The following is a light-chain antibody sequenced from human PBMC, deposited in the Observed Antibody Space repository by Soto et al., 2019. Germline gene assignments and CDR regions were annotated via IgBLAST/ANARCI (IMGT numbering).Light chain of an antibody. J-gene: IGKJ1*01. CDR3: QQYYSSPPT. V-gene: IGKV4-1*01. CDR2: WAS. CDR1: QTVLDSFNNKDY. Sequence: DIVMTHSPHALAVSLRERATINCNSRQTVLDSFNNKDYLTWYQQKPGQPPKLLIYWASTREFGVPDRFSGSGYGTHFNLTITSLQAEDVAVYYCQQYYSSPPTFGQGTKVDIK.